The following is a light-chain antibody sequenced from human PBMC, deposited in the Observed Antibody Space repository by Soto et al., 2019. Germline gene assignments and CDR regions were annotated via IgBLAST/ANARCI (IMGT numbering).Light chain of an antibody. CDR3: QQSYSTPIT. V-gene: IGKV1-39*01. CDR1: QRISTY. Sequence: DIYMTQSPSSLSASVGDRVTITCRASQRISTYLNWYQQKPGEAPKLLIYAASSLQSGVPSRFSGSGSGTDFTLTISSLQPEDFATYYCQQSYSTPITFGQGTRLEIK. CDR2: AAS. J-gene: IGKJ5*01.